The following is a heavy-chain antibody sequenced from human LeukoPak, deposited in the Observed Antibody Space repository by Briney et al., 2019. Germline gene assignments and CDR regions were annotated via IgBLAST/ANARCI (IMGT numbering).Heavy chain of an antibody. Sequence: GGALRLSCAGCGCTFSSYEMNWVGQARGRGGEGVSYISSSRSTIYYAASVKGRFTISRHNAKNSLYLQMNSLRAEDTAVYYCARVGGSYWGWFDPWGQGTLVTVSS. CDR1: GCTFSSYE. J-gene: IGHJ5*02. CDR3: ARVGGSYWGWFDP. CDR2: ISSSRSTI. D-gene: IGHD1-26*01. V-gene: IGHV3-48*03.